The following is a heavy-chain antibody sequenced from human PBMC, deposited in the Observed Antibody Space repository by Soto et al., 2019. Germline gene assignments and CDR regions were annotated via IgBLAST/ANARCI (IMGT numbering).Heavy chain of an antibody. CDR2: IVVGSGNT. CDR1: GFTFTSSA. J-gene: IGHJ6*03. Sequence: SVKVSCKASGFTFTSSAMQWVRQARGQRLEWIGWIVVGSGNTNYAQKFQERVTITRDMSTSTAYMELSSLRSEDTAVYYCAATDYDFWSGPDRYYYYYYMDVWGKGTTVTVSS. D-gene: IGHD3-3*01. V-gene: IGHV1-58*02. CDR3: AATDYDFWSGPDRYYYYYYMDV.